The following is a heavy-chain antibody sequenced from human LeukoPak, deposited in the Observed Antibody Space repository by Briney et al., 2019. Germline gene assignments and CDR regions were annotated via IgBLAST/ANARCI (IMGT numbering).Heavy chain of an antibody. CDR1: GFTFSSYA. V-gene: IGHV3-30*04. CDR2: ISYDGSNK. Sequence: GRSLRLSCAASGFTFSSYAMHWVRQAPGKGLEWVAVISYDGSNKYYADSVKGRFTISRDNAKNSLYLQMNSLRTEDTAIYYCAKRGLPAAGNNWFDPWGQGAQVTVSS. D-gene: IGHD6-13*01. CDR3: AKRGLPAAGNNWFDP. J-gene: IGHJ5*02.